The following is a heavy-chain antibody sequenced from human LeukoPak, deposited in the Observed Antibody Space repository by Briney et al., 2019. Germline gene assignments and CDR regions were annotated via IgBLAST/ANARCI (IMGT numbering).Heavy chain of an antibody. D-gene: IGHD3-3*01. CDR2: IYPGDSDT. J-gene: IGHJ3*02. CDR1: GYSFTSYW. CDR3: ARHEPTIFGVVTHHAFDI. V-gene: IGHV5-51*01. Sequence: GESLKISCKGSGYSFTSYWIGWVRHMPGKGLEWMGIIYPGDSDTRYSPSFQGQVTISADKSISTAYLQWSSLKASDTAMYYCARHEPTIFGVVTHHAFDIWGQGTMVTVSS.